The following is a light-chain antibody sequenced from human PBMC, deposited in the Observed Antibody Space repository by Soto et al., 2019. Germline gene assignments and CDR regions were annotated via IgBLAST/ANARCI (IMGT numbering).Light chain of an antibody. Sequence: SALTQSRGTLSLSPGERATLSCRASQRVSSNYVAWYQHKPGQAPRPLIPGASTRATGIPARFSGRWSGTDFTLTISTLETDAFVVYYCHQYDTLQYAFGKRTNLQI. CDR2: GAS. CDR3: HQYDTLQYA. J-gene: IGKJ2*01. CDR1: QRVSSNY. V-gene: IGKV3-20*01.